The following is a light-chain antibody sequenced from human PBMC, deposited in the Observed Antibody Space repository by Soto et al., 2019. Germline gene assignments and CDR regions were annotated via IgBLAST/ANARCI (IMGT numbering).Light chain of an antibody. Sequence: DIQMTQSPSTLSASVGDRVTITCRASQSISSWSAWYQQKPGKAPKLLIYDASSLESGVPSRFSGSGSGADFTLTISSLQPEDFAAYYCQQSYSTPRTFGGGTKVAIK. V-gene: IGKV1-5*01. CDR3: QQSYSTPRT. J-gene: IGKJ4*01. CDR1: QSISSW. CDR2: DAS.